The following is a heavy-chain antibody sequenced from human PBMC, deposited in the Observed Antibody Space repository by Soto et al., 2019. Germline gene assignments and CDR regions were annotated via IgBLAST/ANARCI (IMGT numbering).Heavy chain of an antibody. D-gene: IGHD3-9*01. V-gene: IGHV4-59*12. CDR2: IYYSGKT. CDR3: ARVFVWRFDP. J-gene: IGHJ5*02. CDR1: GDSLSSSY. Sequence: QVQLRESGPGLVKPSETLSLICSVSGDSLSSSYWTWIRQPPGKGLEWIGYIYYSGKTNYNPSLESRATISLDTSKNEVSLKLKSVTAADTAVYFCARVFVWRFDPWGQGTLVTVTS.